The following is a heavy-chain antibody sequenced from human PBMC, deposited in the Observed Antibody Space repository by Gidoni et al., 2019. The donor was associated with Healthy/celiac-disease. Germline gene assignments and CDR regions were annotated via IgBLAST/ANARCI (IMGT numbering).Heavy chain of an antibody. J-gene: IGHJ4*02. CDR1: GFSPSTSGMC. V-gene: IGHV2-70*15. CDR3: ARIGAVAGTEVFDY. CDR2: IDWDDDK. D-gene: IGHD6-19*01. Sequence: QVTLRESGPALVKPTQTLTLTCTFSGFSPSTSGMCVSWIRQPPGKALEWLARIDWDDDKYYSTSLKTRLTISKDTSKNQVVLTMTNMDPVDTATYYCARIGAVAGTEVFDYWGQGTLVTVSS.